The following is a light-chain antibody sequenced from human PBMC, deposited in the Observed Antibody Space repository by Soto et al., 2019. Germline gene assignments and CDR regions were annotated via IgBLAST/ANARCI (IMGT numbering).Light chain of an antibody. CDR2: SAS. V-gene: IGKV3-15*01. Sequence: EVVMTQSPATLSVSPGERATLSCRASQFVSTNLAWYQQKPGQAPRLLIYSASTRATGIPARFSGSGSGTVFTLTISSLQSEDSAVYYCQQFNNWPPLTFGGGTKVEI. J-gene: IGKJ4*01. CDR3: QQFNNWPPLT. CDR1: QFVSTN.